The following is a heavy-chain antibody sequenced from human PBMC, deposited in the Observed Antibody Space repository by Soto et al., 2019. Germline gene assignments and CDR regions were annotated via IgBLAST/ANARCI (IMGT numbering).Heavy chain of an antibody. CDR1: GYTFTSYP. D-gene: IGHD3-22*01. CDR3: AREVSYYDSSGYYF. Sequence: ASVKVSCKASGYTFTSYPMHWVRQAPGQRLEWMGWINAGNGNTKYSQKFQGRVTITRDTSASTAYMELSSLRSEDTVVYYCAREVSYYDSSGYYFWGQGTLVTVSS. J-gene: IGHJ4*02. CDR2: INAGNGNT. V-gene: IGHV1-3*01.